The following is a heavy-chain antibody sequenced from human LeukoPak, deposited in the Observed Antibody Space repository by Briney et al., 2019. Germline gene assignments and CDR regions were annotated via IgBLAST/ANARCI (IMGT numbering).Heavy chain of an antibody. D-gene: IGHD2-15*01. CDR1: VGSISNYY. Sequence: SETLSLTCTVSVGSISNYYWSWIRQPPGKGLEWIGYVYYSGSTNYNPSLKSRVTISVDTSKNQFSLRLSSVTAADTAVYYCARTTKCSGGSCYPDYWGQGTLVTVSS. CDR3: ARTTKCSGGSCYPDY. CDR2: VYYSGST. V-gene: IGHV4-59*01. J-gene: IGHJ4*02.